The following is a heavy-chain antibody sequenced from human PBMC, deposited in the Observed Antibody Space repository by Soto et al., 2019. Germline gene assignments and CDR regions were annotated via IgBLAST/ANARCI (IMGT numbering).Heavy chain of an antibody. V-gene: IGHV2-5*01. Sequence: SGPTLVNPTQTLTLTCTFSGFSLSSSGVGVEWVRQPPGKALEWLALIYSNDDKRYSPSVKSRLTITKDTSKNQVVLTMTNMDPVDTDTYYCAHTDPLYYYDSSGYQYYFDFWGQGTLVTVSS. CDR2: IYSNDDK. J-gene: IGHJ4*02. CDR3: AHTDPLYYYDSSGYQYYFDF. CDR1: GFSLSSSGVG. D-gene: IGHD3-22*01.